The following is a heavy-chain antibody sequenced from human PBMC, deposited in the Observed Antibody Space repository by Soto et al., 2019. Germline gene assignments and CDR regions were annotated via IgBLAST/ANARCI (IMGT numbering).Heavy chain of an antibody. J-gene: IGHJ5*02. Sequence: GGSLRLSCAASGFAFSSYSMTWVRQAPGRGLEWVASISSGGFDIYYADSVKGRFTISRDNAKNSLSLQMNSLRADDTALYFCARRTGTAYAPWGQGTLVTVSS. CDR3: ARRTGTAYAP. CDR2: ISSGGFDI. V-gene: IGHV3-21*01. CDR1: GFAFSSYS. D-gene: IGHD1-1*01.